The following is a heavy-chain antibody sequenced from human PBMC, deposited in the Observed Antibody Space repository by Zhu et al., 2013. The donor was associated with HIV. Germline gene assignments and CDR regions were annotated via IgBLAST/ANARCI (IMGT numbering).Heavy chain of an antibody. V-gene: IGHV4-39*07. CDR3: ARVCNMRVYKWFGEFTNWFDP. D-gene: IGHD3-10*01. J-gene: IGHJ5*02. Sequence: QVQLQESGPGLVKPSETLSLTCTVSGGSISSSSYYWGWIRQPPGKGLEWIGSIYYSGSTYYNPSLKSRVTISVDTSKNQFSLKLSSVTAADTAVYYCARVCNMRVYKWFGEFTNWFDPWSQGTLVTVSS. CDR2: IYYSGST. CDR1: GGSISSSSYY.